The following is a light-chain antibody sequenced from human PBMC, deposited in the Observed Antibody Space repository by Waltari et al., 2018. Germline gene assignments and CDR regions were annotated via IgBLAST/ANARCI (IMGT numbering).Light chain of an antibody. J-gene: IGKJ3*01. CDR3: QHSYSTPPFT. V-gene: IGKV1-39*01. CDR2: AAS. Sequence: DIQMTQSPSSLSASVGARVTISCRASQTISIYLNWFQQKPGKAPKLLIYAASSLQSGAPSRFSGSGSGTDFTLTISSLQPEDFATYYCQHSYSTPPFTFGPGTKVDIK. CDR1: QTISIY.